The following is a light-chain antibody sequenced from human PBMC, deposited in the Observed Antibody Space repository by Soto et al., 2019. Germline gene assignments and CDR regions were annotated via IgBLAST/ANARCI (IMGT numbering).Light chain of an antibody. CDR2: DAS. CDR1: QSVSSY. Sequence: EIVLTQSPATLSLSPGEGATLSCRASQSVSSYLAWYQQKPGQAPRLLIYDASNRATGIPARFSGSGSGTDFTLTISSLEPEDFAIYYCQQRSNWPKTFGQGTKLDIK. CDR3: QQRSNWPKT. V-gene: IGKV3-11*01. J-gene: IGKJ2*01.